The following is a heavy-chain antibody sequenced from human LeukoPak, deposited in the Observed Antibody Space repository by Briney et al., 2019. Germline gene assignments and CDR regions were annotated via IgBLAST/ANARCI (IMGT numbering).Heavy chain of an antibody. J-gene: IGHJ4*02. D-gene: IGHD6-19*01. CDR2: IYYSGST. CDR3: ASPAVAGTLDDY. Sequence: PSETLSLTCTVSGGSISSSSYYWGWIRQPPGKGLEWIGSIYYSGSTYYNPSLKSRVTISVDTSKNQFSLKLSSVTAADTAVYYCASPAVAGTLDDYWGQGTLVTVSS. V-gene: IGHV4-39*01. CDR1: GGSISSSSYY.